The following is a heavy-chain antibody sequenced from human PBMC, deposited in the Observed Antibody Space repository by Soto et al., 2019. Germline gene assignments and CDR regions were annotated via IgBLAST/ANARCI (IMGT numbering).Heavy chain of an antibody. CDR3: AKDPAGMYSSGWSQSFDF. Sequence: EVQLLESGGGLVQPGGSLTLSCAASGFTFSAFALSWVRQAPGEGLEWVSGIVGSGGSTYYADSVKGRFTISRDNSKNTVYLQMSSLRAEDTAMYYCAKDPAGMYSSGWSQSFDFWGQGTQVTVSS. CDR2: IVGSGGST. J-gene: IGHJ4*02. CDR1: GFTFSAFA. V-gene: IGHV3-23*01. D-gene: IGHD6-19*01.